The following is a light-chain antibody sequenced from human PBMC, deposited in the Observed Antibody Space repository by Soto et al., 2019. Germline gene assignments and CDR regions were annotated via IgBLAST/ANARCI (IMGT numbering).Light chain of an antibody. CDR3: QQYINWPRT. CDR2: GAS. J-gene: IGKJ1*01. Sequence: IVMTQSPATLSVSPGETATLSCRASQAVNTKLAWYQQNPGQAPRLLIFGASTRASGIPARFSGSGSGTEFTLTIRRLQPEDFAIYYCQQYINWPRTFGQGTKVEIK. V-gene: IGKV3D-15*01. CDR1: QAVNTK.